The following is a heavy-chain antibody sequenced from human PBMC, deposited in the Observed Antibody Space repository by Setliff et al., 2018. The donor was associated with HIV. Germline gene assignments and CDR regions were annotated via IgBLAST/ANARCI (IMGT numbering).Heavy chain of an antibody. D-gene: IGHD6-13*01. CDR2: IYYSGNT. CDR1: GGSIKSSSYY. V-gene: IGHV4-39*07. J-gene: IGHJ1*01. Sequence: PSETLSFTCTVSGGSIKSSSYYWGWIRQPPGKGLEWIGSIYYSGNTYYNPSLKSRVTISVDTSRNQFSLRLSSVTAADTAIYYCARVPTSSWYVTTQRTKEYFHHWGQGTLVTVSS. CDR3: ARVPTSSWYVTTQRTKEYFHH.